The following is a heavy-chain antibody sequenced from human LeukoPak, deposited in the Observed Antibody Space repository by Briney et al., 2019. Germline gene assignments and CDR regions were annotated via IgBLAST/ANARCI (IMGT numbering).Heavy chain of an antibody. V-gene: IGHV4-4*07. J-gene: IGHJ3*02. Sequence: SETLSLTCTVSGGSISSYYRSWIRQPAGKGLEWIGRIYTSGSTNYNPSLKSRVTMSVDTSKNQFSLKLSSVTAADTAVYYCARHLTRGYSYGHDAFDIWGQGTMVTVSS. CDR3: ARHLTRGYSYGHDAFDI. D-gene: IGHD5-18*01. CDR2: IYTSGST. CDR1: GGSISSYY.